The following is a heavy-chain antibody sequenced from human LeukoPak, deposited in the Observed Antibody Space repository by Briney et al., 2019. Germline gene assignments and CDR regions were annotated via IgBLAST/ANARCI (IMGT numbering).Heavy chain of an antibody. CDR3: AAPSRIQLDY. Sequence: GASVKVSCKASGFTFPSSAVQWVRQPRGQRVEWIGWIVVGSGNTNYAQKFQERVTITRDMSTSTAYMELSSLRSEDTAVYYCAAPSRIQLDYWGQGTLVTVSS. J-gene: IGHJ4*02. CDR2: IVVGSGNT. V-gene: IGHV1-58*01. D-gene: IGHD5-18*01. CDR1: GFTFPSSA.